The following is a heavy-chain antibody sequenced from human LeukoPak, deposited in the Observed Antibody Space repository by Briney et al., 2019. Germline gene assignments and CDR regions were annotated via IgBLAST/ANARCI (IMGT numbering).Heavy chain of an antibody. CDR2: IYYSGST. J-gene: IGHJ4*02. V-gene: IGHV4-59*01. CDR3: ARALTPTTVTRD. D-gene: IGHD4-17*01. Sequence: SETLYLTCTVSGGSISSYYWSWIRQPPGKGLEWIGYIYYSGSTNYNPSLKSRVTISVDTSKNQFSLKLSSVTAADTAVYYCARALTPTTVTRDWGQGTLVTVSS. CDR1: GGSISSYY.